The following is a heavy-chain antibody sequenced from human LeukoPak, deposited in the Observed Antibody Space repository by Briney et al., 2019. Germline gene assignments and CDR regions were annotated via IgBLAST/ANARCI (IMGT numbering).Heavy chain of an antibody. D-gene: IGHD5-12*01. Sequence: KPSETLSLTCTVSGGSISISSYYWGWIRQPPGKGLEWIGSIYYSGNTYYNPSLKSRVTISVATSKNQFSLKLSSVTAADTAVYYCARGRATSDIVATIKWGYYYYMDVWGKGTTVTVSS. V-gene: IGHV4-39*07. CDR2: IYYSGNT. CDR3: ARGRATSDIVATIKWGYYYYMDV. J-gene: IGHJ6*03. CDR1: GGSISISSYY.